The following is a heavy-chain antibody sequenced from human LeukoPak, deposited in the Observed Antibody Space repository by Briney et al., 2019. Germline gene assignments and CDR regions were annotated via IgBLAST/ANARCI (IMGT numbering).Heavy chain of an antibody. V-gene: IGHV2-5*02. CDR3: AHLYFYNSGGYSRAFDY. CDR1: GFALTTNGVG. D-gene: IGHD3-22*01. CDR2: IYWDDEK. J-gene: IGHJ4*02. Sequence: GPTLVKPTHTLTLTCTFSGFALTTNGVGVGWVRQPPGKALEGLALIYWDDEKRHSPSLRTRLPITKDTSKSQVVLTLTNMDPVDTATYYCAHLYFYNSGGYSRAFDYWGQGTLVTVSS.